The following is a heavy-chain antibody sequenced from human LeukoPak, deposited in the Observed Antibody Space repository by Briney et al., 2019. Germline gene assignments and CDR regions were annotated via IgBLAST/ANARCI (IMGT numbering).Heavy chain of an antibody. CDR3: ARDSTTVDGYFDY. J-gene: IGHJ4*02. D-gene: IGHD4-23*01. CDR2: ITSSGSFI. CDR1: GSTFSSDN. Sequence: GGSLRLSCVASGSTFSSDNMNWVRLAPGKGLEWVSSITSSGSFIHYADSVRGRFTVSRDNAKNSLYLQMNSLTAEDTAVYFCARDSTTVDGYFDYWGPGTLVTVSS. V-gene: IGHV3-21*01.